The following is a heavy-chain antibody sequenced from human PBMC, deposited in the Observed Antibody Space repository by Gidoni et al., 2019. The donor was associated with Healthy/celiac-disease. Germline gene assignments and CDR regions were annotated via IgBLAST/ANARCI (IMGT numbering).Heavy chain of an antibody. CDR3: ARLRARGSGYYNYYYYGMDV. CDR2: IYPGDSDT. CDR1: GYSFTSYW. D-gene: IGHD3-3*01. Sequence: EVQLVQSGAEVTKPGESLKNSCKGSGYSFTSYWIGWVRQMHGKGLEWMGIIYPGDSDTSYSPSFQGQVTISADKSISTAYLQWSSLKASDTAMYYCARLRARGSGYYNYYYYGMDVWGQGTTVTVSS. V-gene: IGHV5-51*01. J-gene: IGHJ6*02.